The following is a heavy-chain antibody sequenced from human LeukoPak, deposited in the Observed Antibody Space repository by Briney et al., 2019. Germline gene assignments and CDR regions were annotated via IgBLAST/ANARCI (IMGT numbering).Heavy chain of an antibody. J-gene: IGHJ4*02. Sequence: ASVKVSCKASGYTFTGYYMHWVRQAPGQGLEWMGWINPNSGGTNYAQKLQGRVTMTTDTSTSTAYMELRSLRSDDTAVYYCARVHYDSSGYYYGNYWGQGTLVTVSS. V-gene: IGHV1-2*02. CDR1: GYTFTGYY. CDR2: INPNSGGT. CDR3: ARVHYDSSGYYYGNY. D-gene: IGHD3-22*01.